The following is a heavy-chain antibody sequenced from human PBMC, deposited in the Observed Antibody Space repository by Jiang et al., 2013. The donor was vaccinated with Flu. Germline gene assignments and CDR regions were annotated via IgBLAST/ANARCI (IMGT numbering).Heavy chain of an antibody. CDR1: GFRFDDYA. Sequence: VQLVESGGGLVQPGRSLRLSCAASGFRFDDYAMHWVRQAPGKGLEWVSGISWNSGYEVYADSVKGRFTISRDSAKNSLYLQINSLRVEDTAFYYCAKAYGLRWDDAFDLWGQGTMVTVSS. CDR2: ISWNSGYE. D-gene: IGHD2-21*01. V-gene: IGHV3-9*01. CDR3: AKAYGLRWDDAFDL. J-gene: IGHJ3*01.